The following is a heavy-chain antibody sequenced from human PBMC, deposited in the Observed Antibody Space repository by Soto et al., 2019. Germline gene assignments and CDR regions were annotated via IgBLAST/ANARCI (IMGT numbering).Heavy chain of an antibody. CDR3: ARDQRGSSWYYYYYGMDV. D-gene: IGHD6-13*01. Sequence: SETLSLTCTVSGGYISSSSYYWGWIRQPPGKGLEWIGSIYYSGSTYYNPSLKSRVTISVDTSKNQFCLKLSSVTAADTAVYYCARDQRGSSWYYYYYGMDVWGQGTTVTVSS. CDR2: IYYSGST. V-gene: IGHV4-39*02. CDR1: GGYISSSSYY. J-gene: IGHJ6*02.